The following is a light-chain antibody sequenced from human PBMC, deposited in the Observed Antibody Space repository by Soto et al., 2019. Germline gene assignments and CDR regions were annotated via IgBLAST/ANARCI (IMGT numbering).Light chain of an antibody. CDR3: QQYNNWPHT. CDR2: GAS. Sequence: EIVMTQSPATLSVSPGERATLSCRASQSVSSNLAWYQQKPGQAPRLLIYGASTRATGIPARFSGSGSGTEFTLTTSSLQSEDFPVYYCQQYNNWPHTFGQGTKLEIK. CDR1: QSVSSN. V-gene: IGKV3-15*01. J-gene: IGKJ2*01.